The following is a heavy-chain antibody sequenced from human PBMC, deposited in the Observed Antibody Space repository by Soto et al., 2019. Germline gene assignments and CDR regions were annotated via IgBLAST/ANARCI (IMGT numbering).Heavy chain of an antibody. CDR1: GFTFSSYA. CDR2: ISCDGSNE. J-gene: IGHJ4*02. Sequence: QVQLVESGGGVVQPGRSLRLSCAASGFTFSSYAMHWVRQAPGKGLEWVAVISCDGSNEFYANSVKGRFTISRDNSKNKLYLQMNSLRAEDTAVYYCARGYTAAPLTSHFDYLGQVTLVTVSS. V-gene: IGHV3-30*14. CDR3: ARGYTAAPLTSHFDY. D-gene: IGHD5-18*01.